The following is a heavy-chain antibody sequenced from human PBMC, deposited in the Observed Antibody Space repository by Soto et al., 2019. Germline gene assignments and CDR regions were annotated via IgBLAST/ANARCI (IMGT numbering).Heavy chain of an antibody. D-gene: IGHD6-6*01. CDR3: ARVHSSSPKAYGMDV. V-gene: IGHV3-13*01. Sequence: AGGSLRLSCAASGFTFSSYDMHWVRQATGKGLEWVSAIGTAGDTYYPGSVKGRFTISRENAKNSLYLQMNSLRAGDTAVYYCARVHSSSPKAYGMDVWGQGTTVTVSS. CDR1: GFTFSSYD. J-gene: IGHJ6*02. CDR2: IGTAGDT.